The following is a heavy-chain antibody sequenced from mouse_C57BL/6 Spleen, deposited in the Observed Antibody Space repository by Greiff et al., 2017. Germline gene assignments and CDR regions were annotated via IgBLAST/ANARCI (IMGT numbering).Heavy chain of an antibody. CDR1: GFTFSSYA. Sequence: EVKLLESGEGLVKPGGSLKLSCAASGFTFSSYAMSWVRQTPEKRLEWVAYISSGGDYIYYADTVKGRVTITRDNARNTLYLQMSSLKSEDTSMYYCTRENYYGSSYWYFDVWGTGTTVTVSS. V-gene: IGHV5-9-1*02. CDR3: TRENYYGSSYWYFDV. D-gene: IGHD1-1*01. CDR2: ISSGGDYI. J-gene: IGHJ1*03.